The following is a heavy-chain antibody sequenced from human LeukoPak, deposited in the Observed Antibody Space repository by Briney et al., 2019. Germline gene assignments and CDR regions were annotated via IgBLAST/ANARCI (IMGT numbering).Heavy chain of an antibody. V-gene: IGHV4-39*07. D-gene: IGHD6-13*01. CDR1: GGSISSSSYY. J-gene: IGHJ4*02. Sequence: SETLSLTCTVSGGSISSSSYYWGWIRQPPGKGLEWIGSIYYSGSTYYNPSLKSRVTISVDTSKNQFSLKLSSVTAADTAVYYCARDLGYSSSWYKGPDYWGQGTLVTVSS. CDR2: IYYSGST. CDR3: ARDLGYSSSWYKGPDY.